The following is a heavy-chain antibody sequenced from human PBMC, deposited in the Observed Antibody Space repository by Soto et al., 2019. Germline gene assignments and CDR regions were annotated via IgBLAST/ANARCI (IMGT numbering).Heavy chain of an antibody. CDR1: GFSFSSYG. Sequence: QVQLVESGGGVVQPGRSLRLSCAASGFSFSSYGIHWVRQAPGKGLEWVAVILRDGSDKDYTDAVKGRFTISRDNSKNTLYLEMNSLRAEDTAVYYCARDDDYGDNGLDYWGQGTLVTVSS. V-gene: IGHV3-33*01. D-gene: IGHD4-17*01. CDR3: ARDDDYGDNGLDY. J-gene: IGHJ4*02. CDR2: ILRDGSDK.